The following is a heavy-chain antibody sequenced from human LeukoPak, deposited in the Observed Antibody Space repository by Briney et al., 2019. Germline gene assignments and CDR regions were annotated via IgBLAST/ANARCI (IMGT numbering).Heavy chain of an antibody. CDR1: GFTFSTYA. J-gene: IGHJ1*01. CDR2: ISGSGDTT. CDR3: AKTFIFGGDHFQH. D-gene: IGHD2-21*02. Sequence: GGSLRLPCAASGFTFSTYAMSWVRQAPGKGLEWVSGISGSGDTTYYADSVKGRFTISRDNSKNTLYLQMSSLRADDTAVYYCAKTFIFGGDHFQHWGQGTLVTVSS. V-gene: IGHV3-23*01.